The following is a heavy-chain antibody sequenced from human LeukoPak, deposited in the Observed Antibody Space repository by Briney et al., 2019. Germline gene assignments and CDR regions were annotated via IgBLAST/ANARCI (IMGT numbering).Heavy chain of an antibody. J-gene: IGHJ4*02. CDR3: SRDPPEDEWNSLDS. V-gene: IGHV4-59*02. CDR1: GGSVNGYY. Sequence: SETLSLTCTVSGGSVNGYYWNWIRQAPGKGLEWIGFIHYSGLTVYSPSLQSRVSMSVDTSRNQFSLDLSSVTAADTALYYCSRDPPEDEWNSLDSWGQGILVTVSS. CDR2: IHYSGLT. D-gene: IGHD1-7*01.